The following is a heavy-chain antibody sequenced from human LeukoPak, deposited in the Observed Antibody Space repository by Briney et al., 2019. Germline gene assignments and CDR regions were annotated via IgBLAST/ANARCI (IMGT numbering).Heavy chain of an antibody. D-gene: IGHD6-13*01. V-gene: IGHV3-48*03. CDR3: AKDIVRAAAGTSDY. Sequence: GSLRLSCAASGFTLSSYEMNWVRQAPGKGLEWVSYISSSGDTIYYADSVKGRFTISRDNAKNSLYLQMNSLRAEDTALYYCAKDIVRAAAGTSDYWGQGTLVTVSS. CDR1: GFTLSSYE. CDR2: ISSSGDTI. J-gene: IGHJ4*02.